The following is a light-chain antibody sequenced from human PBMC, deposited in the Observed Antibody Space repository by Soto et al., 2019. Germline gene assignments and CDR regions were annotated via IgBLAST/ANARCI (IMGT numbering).Light chain of an antibody. Sequence: QPALTQPASVSGSPGQSITISCTGTSSDVGGYTFVSWYQHHPGKAPKLLIYEVSYRPSGVSDRFSGSKSGNTASLTISGLQAEDEGDFYCSSYTSRRTVIFGGGTKVTVL. CDR2: EVS. V-gene: IGLV2-14*01. CDR1: SSDVGGYTF. J-gene: IGLJ2*01. CDR3: SSYTSRRTVI.